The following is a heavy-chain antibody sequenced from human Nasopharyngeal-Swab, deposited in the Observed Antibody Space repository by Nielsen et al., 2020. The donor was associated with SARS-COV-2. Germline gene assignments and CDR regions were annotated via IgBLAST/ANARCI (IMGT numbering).Heavy chain of an antibody. CDR1: GFTSSFYA. V-gene: IGHV3-30*04. CDR2: TSSDGRNT. CDR3: ARDNGVLPGALDS. J-gene: IGHJ4*02. Sequence: GGSLRLSCAASGFTSSFYAMHWVRQAPGKGLEWVAVTSSDGRNTYYADSVKGRFTISRDNSKNTLYLQMNSLRAEDTALYYCARDNGVLPGALDSWGQGTLVTVSS. D-gene: IGHD2-8*01.